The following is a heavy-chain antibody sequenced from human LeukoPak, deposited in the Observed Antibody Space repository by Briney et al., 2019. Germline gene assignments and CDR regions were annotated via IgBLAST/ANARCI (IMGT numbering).Heavy chain of an antibody. V-gene: IGHV4-39*01. CDR3: AKDYDFWSGPGY. D-gene: IGHD3-3*01. CDR2: IYYSGSI. CDR1: GGSISSSSYY. J-gene: IGHJ4*02. Sequence: SETLSLTCTVSGGSISSSSYYWGWIRQPPGKGLEWIGSIYYSGSIYYNPSLKSRVTISVDTSKNQFSLKLSSVTAADTAVYYCAKDYDFWSGPGYWGQGTLVTVSS.